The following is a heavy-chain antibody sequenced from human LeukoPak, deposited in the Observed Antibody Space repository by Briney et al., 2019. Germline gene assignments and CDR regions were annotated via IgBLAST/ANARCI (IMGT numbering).Heavy chain of an antibody. D-gene: IGHD3-22*01. J-gene: IGHJ6*04. Sequence: PSETLSLTCTVSGGSISSYYWSWIRQPPGKGLEWIGYIYYSGSTNYNPSLKSRVTISVDTSKNQFSLKLSSVTAADTAVYYCASGRYYYDSSGYSDILDVWGKGTTVTVSS. V-gene: IGHV4-59*08. CDR3: ASGRYYYDSSGYSDILDV. CDR2: IYYSGST. CDR1: GGSISSYY.